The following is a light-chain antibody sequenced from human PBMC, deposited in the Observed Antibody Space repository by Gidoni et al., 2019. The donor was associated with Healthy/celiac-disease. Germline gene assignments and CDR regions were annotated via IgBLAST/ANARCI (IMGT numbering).Light chain of an antibody. CDR1: QSISSY. Sequence: GDRVTITCRASQSISSYLNWYQQKPGKAPKLLIYAASSLQSGVPSRFSGSGSGTDFTLTISSLQPEDFATYYCQQSYSTPRSFGQGTKLEIK. CDR3: QQSYSTPRS. V-gene: IGKV1-39*01. CDR2: AAS. J-gene: IGKJ2*04.